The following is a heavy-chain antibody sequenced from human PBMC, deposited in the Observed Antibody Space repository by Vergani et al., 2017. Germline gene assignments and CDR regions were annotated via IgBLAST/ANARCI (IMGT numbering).Heavy chain of an antibody. CDR2: IWYDGSNK. D-gene: IGHD1-1*01. CDR3: ARWGNEKRLDS. V-gene: IGHV3-33*01. J-gene: IGHJ5*01. Sequence: QVQLVESAGGVVQPGRSLTLSCVASGFTFSSHCMHWVRQSPGKGLEWVAVIWYDGSNKYYGDSVKGRFNISRDNSKNTLYLQMNSLRVEDTAVYYCARWGNEKRLDSWGQGTLVTVSS. CDR1: GFTFSSHC.